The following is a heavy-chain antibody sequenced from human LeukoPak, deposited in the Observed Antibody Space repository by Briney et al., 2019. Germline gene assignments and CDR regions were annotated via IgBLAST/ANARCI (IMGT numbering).Heavy chain of an antibody. CDR1: GGSISSGDYY. J-gene: IGHJ3*01. CDR2: IYYSGST. V-gene: IGHV4-30-4*01. CDR3: ARVGYSAYDGGFDY. D-gene: IGHD5-12*01. Sequence: PSQTLSLTCTVSGGSISSGDYYWSWIRQPPGKGLEWIGYIYYSGSTYYNPSLKSRVTISVDTSKNQFSLKLSSVTAADTAVYYCARVGYSAYDGGFDYWGQGQRSPSLQ.